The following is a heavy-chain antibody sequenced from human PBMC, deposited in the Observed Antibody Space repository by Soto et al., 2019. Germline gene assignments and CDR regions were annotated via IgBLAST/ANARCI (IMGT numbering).Heavy chain of an antibody. CDR3: ARAGSENDY. J-gene: IGHJ4*02. V-gene: IGHV3-7*05. CDR2: IKQDGSER. Sequence: EVQLVESGGGLVQPGGSLRLSCAASGFTFSNYWMSWVRQAPGKGLEWVANIKQDGSERNYVDSVKGRFTISRDNAKNSLYLQLNSLRAEDTAVYYCARAGSENDYWGQGTLVTVYS. D-gene: IGHD3-10*01. CDR1: GFTFSNYW.